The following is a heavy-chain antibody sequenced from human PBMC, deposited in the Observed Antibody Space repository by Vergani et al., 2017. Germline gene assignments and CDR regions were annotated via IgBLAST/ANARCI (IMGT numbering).Heavy chain of an antibody. D-gene: IGHD1-26*01. CDR2: INHSGST. Sequence: QVQLQQWGAGLLKPSETLSLTCAVYGGSFSGYYWSWIRQPPGKGLEWIGEINHSGSTNYNPSLKSRVTISVDTSKNQFSLKLSSVTAADTAVYYCARRSVGATMNWFDPWGQGTLVTVSS. CDR3: ARRSVGATMNWFDP. V-gene: IGHV4-34*01. J-gene: IGHJ5*02. CDR1: GGSFSGYY.